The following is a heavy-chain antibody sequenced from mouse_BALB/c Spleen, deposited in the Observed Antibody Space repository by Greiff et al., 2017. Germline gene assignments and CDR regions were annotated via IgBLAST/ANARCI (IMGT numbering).Heavy chain of an antibody. CDR2: ISDGGSYT. D-gene: IGHD2-14*01. V-gene: IGHV5-4*02. CDR3: ARVYDLYYYAMDY. CDR1: GFTFSDYY. Sequence: EVMLVESGGGLVKPGGSLKLSCAASGFTFSDYYMYWVRQTPEKRLEWVATISDGGSYTYYPDSVKGRFTISRDNAKNNLYLQMSSLKSEDTAMYYCARVYDLYYYAMDYWGQGTSVTVSS. J-gene: IGHJ4*01.